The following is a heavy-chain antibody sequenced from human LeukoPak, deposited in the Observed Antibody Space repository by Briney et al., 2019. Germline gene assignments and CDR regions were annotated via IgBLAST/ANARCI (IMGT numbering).Heavy chain of an antibody. D-gene: IGHD3-9*01. J-gene: IGHJ4*02. Sequence: PGGSLRPSCAASGFTFSSYAMHWVRQAPGKGLEWVAVISYDGSNKYYADSVKGRFTISRDNFKNTLYLQMNSLRAEDTAVYYCAREVRDILTGYYFDYWGQGTLVTVSS. CDR2: ISYDGSNK. CDR3: AREVRDILTGYYFDY. CDR1: GFTFSSYA. V-gene: IGHV3-30*04.